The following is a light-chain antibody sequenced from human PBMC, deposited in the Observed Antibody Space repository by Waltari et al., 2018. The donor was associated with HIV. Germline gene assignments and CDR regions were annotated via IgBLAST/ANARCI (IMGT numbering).Light chain of an antibody. CDR2: AAS. V-gene: IGKV1-39*01. CDR1: QSISTY. J-gene: IGKJ5*01. CDR3: QQSYSIPIT. Sequence: DIQMTQSPSSLSASVGDRVTITCRASQSISTYLNWYLQKPGKAPKLLIYAASSLLSGVPSRFSGSGSGTDFTLTISRLQPEDFATYYCQQSYSIPITFGQGTRLEIK.